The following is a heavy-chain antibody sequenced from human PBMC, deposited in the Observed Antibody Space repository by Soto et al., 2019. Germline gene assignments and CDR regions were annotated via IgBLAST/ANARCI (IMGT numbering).Heavy chain of an antibody. CDR2: IYPGDSDT. D-gene: IGHD3-10*01. J-gene: IGHJ4*02. V-gene: IGHV5-51*01. Sequence: PVELQRNRKRGAGYSFTSYWVGCVRQMPGKGLEWMGIIYPGDSDTRYSPSFQGQVTISADKSISTAYLQWSSLKASDTAMYYCARHLSGGFSDYWGQGTLVTVSS. CDR1: GYSFTSYW. CDR3: ARHLSGGFSDY.